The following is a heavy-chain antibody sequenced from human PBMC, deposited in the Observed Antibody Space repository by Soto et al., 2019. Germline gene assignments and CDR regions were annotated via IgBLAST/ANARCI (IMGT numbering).Heavy chain of an antibody. CDR2: ISSSSTI. Sequence: RLSCAASGFTFSSYSMNWVRQAPGKGLEWVSYISSSSTIYYADSVKGRFTISRDNAKNSLYLQMNSLRDEDTAVYYCASVPRITIFGVVIPGYGMDVWGQGTTVTVSS. CDR1: GFTFSSYS. J-gene: IGHJ6*02. CDR3: ASVPRITIFGVVIPGYGMDV. D-gene: IGHD3-3*01. V-gene: IGHV3-48*02.